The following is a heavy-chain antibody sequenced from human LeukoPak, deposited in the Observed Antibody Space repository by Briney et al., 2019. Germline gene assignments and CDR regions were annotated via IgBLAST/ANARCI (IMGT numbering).Heavy chain of an antibody. J-gene: IGHJ4*02. CDR1: EFTFSTSD. V-gene: IGHV3-30*02. Sequence: GGSLRLSCAASEFTFSTSDMHWVRQAPDKGLEWVSFIQYDGSHENYSDSVKGRVTISRDNSRNTLYLQMYSLRPDDTAVYYCAKVHSQPWTPFDYWGQGTLVTVSS. D-gene: IGHD5-18*01. CDR2: IQYDGSHE. CDR3: AKVHSQPWTPFDY.